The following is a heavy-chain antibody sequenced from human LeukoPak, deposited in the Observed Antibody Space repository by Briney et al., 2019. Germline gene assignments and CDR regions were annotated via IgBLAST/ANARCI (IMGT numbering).Heavy chain of an antibody. J-gene: IGHJ3*02. CDR1: GGSFSGYY. V-gene: IGHV4-34*01. Sequence: ASETLSLTCAAYGGSFSGYYWSWIRQPPGKGLEWIGEINHSGSTNYNPSLKSRVTISVDTSKNQFSLKLSSVTAADTAVYYCARAPLGAIFAFDIWGQGTMVTVSS. CDR3: ARAPLGAIFAFDI. D-gene: IGHD3-3*01. CDR2: INHSGST.